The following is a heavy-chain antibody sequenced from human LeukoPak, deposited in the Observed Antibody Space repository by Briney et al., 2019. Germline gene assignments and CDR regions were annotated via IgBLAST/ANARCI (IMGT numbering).Heavy chain of an antibody. V-gene: IGHV3-48*03. CDR1: GFIFNSYD. D-gene: IGHD3-9*01. CDR2: ISSSGTTI. Sequence: RSGGSLRLSCAASGFIFNSYDMNWVRQAPGKGLEWVSYISSSGTTIYYADSVKGRFTISRDNPKNSLYLQMNTLRAEDTAVYYCARGGYDILTGRVMRHWGQGLLVTVSS. J-gene: IGHJ4*02. CDR3: ARGGYDILTGRVMRH.